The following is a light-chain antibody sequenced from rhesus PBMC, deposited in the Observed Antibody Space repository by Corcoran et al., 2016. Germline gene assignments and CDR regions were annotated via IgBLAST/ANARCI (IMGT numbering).Light chain of an antibody. J-gene: IGKJ1*01. Sequence: DIQMTQSPSSLSASVGDRVTITCRASENVNNYLNWYQQKPGKAPNLLIYKASTLQSGVPSRFSGSGSGTDYTFTISSLQPEDVATYYCQHGYGTPWTFDQGTKVEIK. CDR3: QHGYGTPWT. CDR1: ENVNNY. V-gene: IGKV1-74*01. CDR2: KAS.